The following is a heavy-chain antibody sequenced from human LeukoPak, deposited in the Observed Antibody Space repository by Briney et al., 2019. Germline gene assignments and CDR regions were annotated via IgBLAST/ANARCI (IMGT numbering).Heavy chain of an antibody. D-gene: IGHD6-19*01. Sequence: AGGSLRLSCAASGFTFNTYAISWVRQAPGKGLEWVSGICGSGGCTYYADSVKGRFAISRDNSENTVYLQMNSLTADDTAVYYCAKTTVGYSSGRYPGWPADCWGQGTLVTVSS. V-gene: IGHV3-23*01. CDR2: ICGSGGCT. CDR3: AKTTVGYSSGRYPGWPADC. CDR1: GFTFNTYA. J-gene: IGHJ4*02.